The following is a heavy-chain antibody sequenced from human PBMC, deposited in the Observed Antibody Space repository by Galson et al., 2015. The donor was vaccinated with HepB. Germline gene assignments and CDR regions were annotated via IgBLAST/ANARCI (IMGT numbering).Heavy chain of an antibody. CDR3: ARDLDYYDSSGYPPGNY. V-gene: IGHV3-21*01. CDR1: GFTFSSYS. Sequence: SLRLSCAASGFTFSSYSMNWVRQAPGKGLEWVSSISSSSSYIYYADSAKGRFTISRDNAKNSLYLQMNSLRAEDTAVYYCARDLDYYDSSGYPPGNYWGQGTLVTVSS. CDR2: ISSSSSYI. J-gene: IGHJ4*02. D-gene: IGHD3-22*01.